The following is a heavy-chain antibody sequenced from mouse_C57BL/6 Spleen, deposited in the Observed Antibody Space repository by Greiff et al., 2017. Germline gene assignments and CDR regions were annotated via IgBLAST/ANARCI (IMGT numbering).Heavy chain of an antibody. V-gene: IGHV5-16*01. D-gene: IGHD3-3*01. Sequence: EVQRVESEGGLVQPGSSMKLSCTASGFTFSDYYMAWVRQVPEKGLEWVANINYDGSSTYYLDSLKSRFIISRDNAKNILYLQMSSLKSEDTATYYCARDRGWVHWYFDVWDTGTTVTVSS. CDR1: GFTFSDYY. CDR3: ARDRGWVHWYFDV. J-gene: IGHJ1*03. CDR2: INYDGSST.